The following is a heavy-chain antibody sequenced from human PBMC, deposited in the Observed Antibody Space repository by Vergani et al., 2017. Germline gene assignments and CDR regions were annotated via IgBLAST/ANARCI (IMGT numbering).Heavy chain of an antibody. Sequence: QVQLVQSGAEVKKPGSSVKVSCKASGGTFSSYAISWVRQAPGQGLEWMGWINTNTGNPTYAQGFTGRFVFSLDTSVSTAYLQISSLKAEDTAVYYCAREPLRDAFDIWGQGTMVTVSS. CDR3: AREPLRDAFDI. D-gene: IGHD3-10*01. J-gene: IGHJ3*02. CDR1: GGTFSSYA. V-gene: IGHV7-4-1*02. CDR2: INTNTGNP.